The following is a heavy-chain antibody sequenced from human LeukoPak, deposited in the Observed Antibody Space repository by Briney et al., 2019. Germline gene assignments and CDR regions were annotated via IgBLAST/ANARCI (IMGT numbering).Heavy chain of an antibody. D-gene: IGHD6-19*01. CDR2: ISYDGSSQ. J-gene: IGHJ6*02. CDR1: GLSFSIYS. CDR3: ARETREQWLIGHYYYGMDV. V-gene: IGHV3-30*19. Sequence: PGRSLRLSCAASGLSFSIYSIHWARQAAGKGPEWVAFISYDGSSQYYADSVKGRFTLSRDNSKNTLFLQMNSLTTEDTAVYFCARETREQWLIGHYYYGMDVWGQGTTVTVSS.